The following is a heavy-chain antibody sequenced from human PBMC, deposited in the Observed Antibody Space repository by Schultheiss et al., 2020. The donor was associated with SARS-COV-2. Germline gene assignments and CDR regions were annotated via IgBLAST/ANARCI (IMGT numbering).Heavy chain of an antibody. D-gene: IGHD1-7*01. Sequence: SETLSLTCTVSGGSISSGSYYWSWIRQPAGKGLEWIGRIYTSGSTNYNPSLKSRVTISVDTSKNQFSLKLSSVTAADTAVYYCARDPNWNYGGLFDYWGQGTLVTVSS. V-gene: IGHV4-61*02. CDR3: ARDPNWNYGGLFDY. CDR1: GGSISSGSYY. J-gene: IGHJ4*02. CDR2: IYTSGST.